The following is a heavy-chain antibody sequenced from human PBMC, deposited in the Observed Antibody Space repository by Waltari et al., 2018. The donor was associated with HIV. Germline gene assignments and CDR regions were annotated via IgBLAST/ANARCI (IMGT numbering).Heavy chain of an antibody. CDR3: STMGGFPSFDY. Sequence: EVQLVESGGGLVTLGGSLTLSCAASGSNFNMAWISWVRQAPVKWLEWVGRIKSESHGWTTDFAAPVKGRFTISRDDSKNTVSLQMNSLKTEDTAVYFCSTMGGFPSFDYWGQGTLVTVSS. J-gene: IGHJ4*02. CDR1: GSNFNMAW. D-gene: IGHD3-16*01. V-gene: IGHV3-15*01. CDR2: IKSESHGWTT.